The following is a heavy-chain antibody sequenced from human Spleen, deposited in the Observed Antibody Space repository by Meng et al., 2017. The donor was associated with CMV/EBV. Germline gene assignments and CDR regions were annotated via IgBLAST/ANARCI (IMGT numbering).Heavy chain of an antibody. CDR1: GGSISSSSYY. CDR2: IHYSGST. D-gene: IGHD3-3*01. V-gene: IGHV4-39*07. J-gene: IGHJ4*02. CDR3: ARARAYDLAVHY. Sequence: SETLSLTCTVSGGSISSSSYYWGWIRQPPGKGLEWIGSIHYSGSTYYNPSLKSRVTISVDTSKNQLSLKLTSVTAADTAAYYCARARAYDLAVHYWGQGTLVTVSS.